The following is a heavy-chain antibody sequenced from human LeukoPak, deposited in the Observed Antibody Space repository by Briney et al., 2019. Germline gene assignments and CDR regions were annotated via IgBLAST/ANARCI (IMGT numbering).Heavy chain of an antibody. V-gene: IGHV1-8*01. CDR2: MNPNSGNT. CDR3: ARTDCSSTSCYEGAYYYYGMDV. D-gene: IGHD2-2*01. Sequence: GASVKVSCKASGYTFTSYDINCVRQATGQGLEWMGWMNPNSGNTGYAQKFQGRVTMTRNTSISTAYMELSSLRSEDTAVYYCARTDCSSTSCYEGAYYYYGMDVWGQGTTVTVSS. CDR1: GYTFTSYD. J-gene: IGHJ6*02.